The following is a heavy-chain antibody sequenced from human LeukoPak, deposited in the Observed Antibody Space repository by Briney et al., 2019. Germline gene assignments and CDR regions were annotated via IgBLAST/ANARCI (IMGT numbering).Heavy chain of an antibody. CDR3: ARIYCSSTSCYLLDY. D-gene: IGHD2-2*01. V-gene: IGHV1-2*02. CDR2: INPNSGGT. J-gene: IGHJ4*02. CDR1: GYTFTGYY. Sequence: ASVKVSCKASGYTFTGYYMHWVRQAPGQGLEWMGWINPNSGGTNYAQKFQGRVTMTRDTSISTAYMELSRLRSDVTAVYYCARIYCSSTSCYLLDYWGQGTLVTVSS.